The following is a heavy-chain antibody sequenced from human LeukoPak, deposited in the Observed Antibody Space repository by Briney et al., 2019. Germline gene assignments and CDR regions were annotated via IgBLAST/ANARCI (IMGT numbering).Heavy chain of an antibody. Sequence: GGSLRLSCAASGFTFSIYAMSWVRQAPGKGLEWVSASGSGGTAYYADSVKGRFTISRDNVKNSLSLQMNSLRAEDTAVYYCVSRAHFFSGPGGWGRGTLVTVSS. V-gene: IGHV3-23*01. D-gene: IGHD3-3*02. CDR2: SGSGGTA. CDR3: VSRAHFFSGPGG. CDR1: GFTFSIYA. J-gene: IGHJ4*01.